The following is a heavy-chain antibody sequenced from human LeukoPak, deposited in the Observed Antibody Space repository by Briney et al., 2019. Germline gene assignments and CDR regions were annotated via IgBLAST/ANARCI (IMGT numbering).Heavy chain of an antibody. CDR3: ARDPGTTLYGHYGMDV. CDR1: GFTFSNYA. Sequence: PGGSLRLSCAASGFTFSNYAFHWVRQAPGKGLEWVAVISIDGRNKYYADSERGRFTISRDNSKNTLHLQMNSLRTEDTAVYYCARDPGTTLYGHYGMDVWGQGTTVTVSS. CDR2: ISIDGRNK. D-gene: IGHD1-1*01. V-gene: IGHV3-30*04. J-gene: IGHJ6*02.